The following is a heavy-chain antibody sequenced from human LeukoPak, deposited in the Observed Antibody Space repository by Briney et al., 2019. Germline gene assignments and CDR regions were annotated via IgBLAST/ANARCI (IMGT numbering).Heavy chain of an antibody. Sequence: GGSLRLSCAASGLTFSSYGMHWDRQAPGKGLEWVAVISYDGSNKYYADSVKGRFTISRDNSKNTLYLQMNSLRAEDTAVYYCAKEISHTLTALATHMIDYWGQGNLVTVSS. CDR2: ISYDGSNK. CDR1: GLTFSSYG. J-gene: IGHJ4*02. CDR3: AKEISHTLTALATHMIDY. D-gene: IGHD5-18*01. V-gene: IGHV3-30*18.